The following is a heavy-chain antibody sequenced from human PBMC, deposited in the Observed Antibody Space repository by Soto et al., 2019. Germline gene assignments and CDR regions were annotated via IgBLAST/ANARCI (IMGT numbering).Heavy chain of an antibody. CDR3: ATLTYCSSASCPNYYYGMDV. CDR2: ISSSSNYI. J-gene: IGHJ6*02. Sequence: EVQLVESGGGLVKPGGSLRLSCEASGLTFSIYSMTWVRQAPGKGLEWVSSISSSSNYIYYADSVKGRFTISRDNAKNSLFLHMTSLRAEDTAVYYCATLTYCSSASCPNYYYGMDVWGQGTTVTVSS. D-gene: IGHD2-2*01. CDR1: GLTFSIYS. V-gene: IGHV3-21*01.